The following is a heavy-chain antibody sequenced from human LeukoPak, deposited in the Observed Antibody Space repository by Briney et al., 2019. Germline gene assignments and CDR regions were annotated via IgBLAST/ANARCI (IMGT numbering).Heavy chain of an antibody. V-gene: IGHV1-46*01. J-gene: IGHJ4*02. Sequence: ASVKVSCKASGYTFTSYYMHWVRQAPGQGLEWMGIINPSGGNTNYAQKLQGRVTMTTDTSTSTAYMELRSLRSDDTAVYYCARDRYGGNPPGDYWGQGTLVTVSS. CDR1: GYTFTSYY. CDR3: ARDRYGGNPPGDY. D-gene: IGHD4-23*01. CDR2: INPSGGNT.